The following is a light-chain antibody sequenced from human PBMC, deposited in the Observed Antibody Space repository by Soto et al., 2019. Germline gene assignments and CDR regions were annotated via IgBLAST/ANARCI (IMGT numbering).Light chain of an antibody. CDR2: ETS. CDR3: QQFGTSPLWT. V-gene: IGKV3-20*01. CDR1: QSVSSN. Sequence: EIVMTQSPATLSVSPGERATLSCRASQSVSSNLAWYQQKPGQAPRLLMYETSTRATGIPDRFSGSGSGTDFTLTISRLEPEDFAVYFCQQFGTSPLWTFGQGTKVEMK. J-gene: IGKJ1*01.